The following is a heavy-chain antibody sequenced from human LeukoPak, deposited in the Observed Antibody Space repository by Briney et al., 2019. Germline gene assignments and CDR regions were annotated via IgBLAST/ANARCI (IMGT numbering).Heavy chain of an antibody. CDR1: GGSISSSDYY. V-gene: IGHV4-39*01. CDR2: IYYSGST. D-gene: IGHD2/OR15-2a*01. CDR3: ARQNKAPRPYFAN. J-gene: IGHJ4*02. Sequence: PSETLSLTCSVSGGSISSSDYYWDWIRQPPGKGLEWVGAIYYSGSTYYSPSLKGRVTISGDTSKNQFSLKLSSLTAADTAVDYCARQNKAPRPYFANWGQGTLVTVSS.